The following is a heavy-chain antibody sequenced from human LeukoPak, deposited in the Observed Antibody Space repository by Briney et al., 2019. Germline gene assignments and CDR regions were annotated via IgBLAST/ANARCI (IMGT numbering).Heavy chain of an antibody. Sequence: GGSLRLSCSASGFTFSNYNMNWVRQAPGKGLEWVALISYNGGKKDYADSVKGRFTIDRDNSKNTVYLQMNSLRPDDTAIYFCARQESRNYYYEGLDYWGQGNLVTVSS. J-gene: IGHJ4*02. D-gene: IGHD3-22*01. CDR2: ISYNGGKK. CDR1: GFTFSNYN. V-gene: IGHV3-30*03. CDR3: ARQESRNYYYEGLDY.